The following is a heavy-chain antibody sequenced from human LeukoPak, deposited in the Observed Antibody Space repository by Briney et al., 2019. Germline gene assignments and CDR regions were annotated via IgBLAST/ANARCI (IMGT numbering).Heavy chain of an antibody. J-gene: IGHJ6*02. CDR3: ARVLGYCSSTSCYPKGGYGMDV. CDR1: GFTFSSYI. V-gene: IGHV3-21*01. Sequence: PGGSLRLSCAGSGFTFSSYIMNWVRQAPGKGLEWVSSISSSSSYIYYADSVKGRFTISRDNAKNSLYLQMNSLRAEDTAVYYCARVLGYCSSTSCYPKGGYGMDVWGQGTTVTVSS. D-gene: IGHD2-2*01. CDR2: ISSSSSYI.